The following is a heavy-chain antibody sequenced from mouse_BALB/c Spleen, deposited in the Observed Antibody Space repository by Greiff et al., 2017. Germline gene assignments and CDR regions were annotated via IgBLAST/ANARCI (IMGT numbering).Heavy chain of an antibody. V-gene: IGHV3-8*02. CDR3: ARRGDYDGLYYAMDY. D-gene: IGHD2-4*01. CDR1: GDSITSGY. Sequence: EVQRVESGPSLVKPSQTLSLTCSVTGDSITSGYWNWIRKFPGNKLEYMGYISYSGSTYYNPSLKSRISITRDTSKNQYYLQLNSVTTEDTATYYCARRGDYDGLYYAMDYWGQGTSVTVSS. CDR2: ISYSGST. J-gene: IGHJ4*01.